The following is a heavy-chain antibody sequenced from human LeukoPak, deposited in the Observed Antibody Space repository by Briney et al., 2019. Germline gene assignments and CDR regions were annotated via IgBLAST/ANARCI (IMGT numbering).Heavy chain of an antibody. V-gene: IGHV3-23*01. J-gene: IGHJ4*02. CDR1: GFTFSSYA. CDR2: ISGSGGST. D-gene: IGHD2-15*01. Sequence: GGSLRLSCAASGFTFSSYAMSWVRQAPGKGLEWVSAISGSGGSTYYADSVKGRFTISRDNSKNTLYLQMNSLRAEDTAVYYCARTPRSGGSCYVYWGQGTLVTVSS. CDR3: ARTPRSGGSCYVY.